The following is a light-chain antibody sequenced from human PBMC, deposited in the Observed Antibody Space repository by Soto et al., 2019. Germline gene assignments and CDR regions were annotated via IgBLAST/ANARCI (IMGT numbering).Light chain of an antibody. CDR2: KAS. CDR1: QTISSW. J-gene: IGKJ4*01. CDR3: QQYNGFPLT. Sequence: DIQMTQSPSTLSASVGDRVTITCRASQTISSWLAWYQQKPGKAPKLLIYKASSLESGVPSRFSGSGSGTGFTLTISNLQSDDFSTYYRQQYNGFPLTFGGGTKVEIK. V-gene: IGKV1-5*03.